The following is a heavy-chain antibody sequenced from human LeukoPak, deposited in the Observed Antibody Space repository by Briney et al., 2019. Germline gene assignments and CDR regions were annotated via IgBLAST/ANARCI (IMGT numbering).Heavy chain of an antibody. CDR2: IYYSGST. D-gene: IGHD4-17*01. CDR3: ARQDYGDYEGAFDI. CDR1: GGSISSSSYY. V-gene: IGHV4-39*07. Sequence: SETLSLTCTVSGGSISSSSYYWGWIRQPPGKGLEWIGSIYYSGSTYYNPSLKSRVTISVDKSKNQFSLKLSSVTAADTAVYYCARQDYGDYEGAFDIWGQGTMVTVSS. J-gene: IGHJ3*02.